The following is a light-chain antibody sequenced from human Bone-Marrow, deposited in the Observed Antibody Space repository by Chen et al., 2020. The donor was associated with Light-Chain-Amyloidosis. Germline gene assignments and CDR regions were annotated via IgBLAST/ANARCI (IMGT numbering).Light chain of an antibody. V-gene: IGLV4-69*01. J-gene: IGLJ3*02. Sequence: QLVVTQSPSASASLGASVKLTCTLSSGHSNYAVAWHQQQPEKGPRYLMKLNSDGSHYKGDGIPDRFSGSSSGAERSLTISSLQSEDEADYFCQTWGTGIQVFGGGTKLTVL. CDR1: SGHSNYA. CDR3: QTWGTGIQV. CDR2: LNSDGSH.